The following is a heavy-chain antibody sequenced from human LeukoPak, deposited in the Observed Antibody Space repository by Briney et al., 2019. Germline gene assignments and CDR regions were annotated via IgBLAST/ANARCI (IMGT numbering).Heavy chain of an antibody. D-gene: IGHD3-3*01. CDR2: IYYSGST. J-gene: IGHJ5*02. V-gene: IGHV4-39*07. Sequence: SETLSLTCTVSGGSISSSSYYWGWIRQPPGKGLEWIGSIYYSGSTYYNPSLKSRVTISVDTSKNQFSLKLSSVTAADTAVYYCARFLEWLFERTGFDPWGQGTLVTVSS. CDR3: ARFLEWLFERTGFDP. CDR1: GGSISSSSYY.